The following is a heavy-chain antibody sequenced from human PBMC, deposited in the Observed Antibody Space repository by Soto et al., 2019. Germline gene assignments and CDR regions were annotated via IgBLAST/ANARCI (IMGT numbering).Heavy chain of an antibody. CDR2: IFSGGST. V-gene: IGHV3-53*04. CDR3: ARVGIAAAGMANDS. CDR1: GFTVSSNY. D-gene: IGHD6-13*01. J-gene: IGHJ4*02. Sequence: EVQLVESGGGLVQPGGSLRLSCAASGFTVSSNYMSWVRQAPGKGLEWVSVIFSGGSTYYADSVKGRFTISRHNSKNTLYLQMNSLRAEDTAVYYCARVGIAAAGMANDSWGQGTLVTVSS.